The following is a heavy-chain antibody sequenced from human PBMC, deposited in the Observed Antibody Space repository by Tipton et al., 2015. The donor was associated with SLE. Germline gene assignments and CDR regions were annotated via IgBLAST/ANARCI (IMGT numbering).Heavy chain of an antibody. CDR3: ARDLVGAFGCGMDV. Sequence: SLRLSCAASGFTFSSYAMHWVRQAPGKGLEWVAVISYDGSNKYYADSVKGRFTISRDNSKNTLYLQMNSLRAEDTAVYYCARDLVGAFGCGMDVWGQGSTVTVSS. J-gene: IGHJ6*02. D-gene: IGHD1-26*01. V-gene: IGHV3-30*04. CDR1: GFTFSSYA. CDR2: ISYDGSNK.